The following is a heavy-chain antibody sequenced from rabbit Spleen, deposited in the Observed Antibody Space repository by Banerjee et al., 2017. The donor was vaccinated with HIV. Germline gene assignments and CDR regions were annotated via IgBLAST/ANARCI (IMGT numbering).Heavy chain of an antibody. J-gene: IGHJ6*01. Sequence: QQQLVESGRGLVQPGASLTLTCKASGFSFSNKYVMCWVRQAPGKGLEWIACINTSSGSTWYASWAKGRFTISKTSSTTVTLQMTSLTAADTATYFCARDTGSSFSSYGMDLWGQGTLVTVS. CDR1: GFSFSNKYV. CDR3: ARDTGSSFSSYGMDL. D-gene: IGHD8-1*01. V-gene: IGHV1S45*01. CDR2: INTSSGST.